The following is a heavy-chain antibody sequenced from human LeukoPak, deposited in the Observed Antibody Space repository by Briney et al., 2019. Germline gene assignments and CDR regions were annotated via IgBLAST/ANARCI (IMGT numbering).Heavy chain of an antibody. CDR3: ARDRYHYDSSGYYQLDY. CDR1: GGSLSGYY. CDR2: INHSGST. Sequence: SETLSLTCAVYGGSLSGYYWSWIRQPPGKGLEWIGEINHSGSTNYNPSFKSRVIISVDTSKNQFSLKLSSVNAADTAVYYCARDRYHYDSSGYYQLDYWGQGTLVTVSS. D-gene: IGHD3-22*01. J-gene: IGHJ4*02. V-gene: IGHV4-34*01.